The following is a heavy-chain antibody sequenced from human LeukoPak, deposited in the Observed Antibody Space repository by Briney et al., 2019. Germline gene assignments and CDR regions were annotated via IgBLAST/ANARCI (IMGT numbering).Heavy chain of an antibody. CDR2: INPSGGST. J-gene: IGHJ3*02. V-gene: IGHV1-46*01. D-gene: IGHD6-13*01. CDR1: GYTFTSYY. Sequence: ASVKVSCKASGYTFTSYYMHWVRQAPGQGLEWMGIINPSGGSTSYAQKFQGRVTMTRDMSTSTVYMELSSLRSEDTAVYYCATVVAEVGNAFDIWGQGTMVTVSS. CDR3: ATVVAEVGNAFDI.